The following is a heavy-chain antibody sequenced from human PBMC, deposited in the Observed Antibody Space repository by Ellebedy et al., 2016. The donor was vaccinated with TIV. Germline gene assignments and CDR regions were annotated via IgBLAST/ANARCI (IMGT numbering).Heavy chain of an antibody. D-gene: IGHD3-3*01. J-gene: IGHJ5*02. CDR2: FFTGGNT. CDR3: AREGSGYAS. Sequence: GESLKISCAASGFSVYTKFMSWVRQAPGKGLEWVSGFFTGGNTYYADSVKDSFTISRDNSKNTVFLNMNSLRAEDTAVYYCAREGSGYASWGQGTLVTVSS. V-gene: IGHV3-66*01. CDR1: GFSVYTKF.